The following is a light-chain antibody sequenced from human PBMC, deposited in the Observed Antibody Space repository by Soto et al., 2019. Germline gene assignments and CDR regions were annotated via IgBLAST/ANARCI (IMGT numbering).Light chain of an antibody. CDR2: DVS. CDR3: CSYAGSYTFV. V-gene: IGLV2-11*01. J-gene: IGLJ1*01. Sequence: QSVLTQPRSVSGYPGQSVTISCTGTSSDVGVYNYVSWYQQYPGKAPKIMIYDVSKRPSGVPDRFSGSKSDNTASLTISGLQAEDEADYYCCSYAGSYTFVFGIGTKV. CDR1: SSDVGVYNY.